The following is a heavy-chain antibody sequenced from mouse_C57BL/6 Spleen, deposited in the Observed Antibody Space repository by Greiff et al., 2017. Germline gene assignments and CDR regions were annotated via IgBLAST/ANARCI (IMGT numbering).Heavy chain of an antibody. Sequence: VQLQQSGPELVKPGASVKISCKASGYSFTSYYIHWVKQRPGQGLEWIGWIYPGGGNTKYNEKFKGKATLTADPSSSTAYMQLSSLTSEDSAVYYCARPFDYYGSSYDYWGQGTTLTGSS. CDR3: ARPFDYYGSSYDY. J-gene: IGHJ2*01. D-gene: IGHD1-1*01. CDR2: IYPGGGNT. CDR1: GYSFTSYY. V-gene: IGHV1-66*01.